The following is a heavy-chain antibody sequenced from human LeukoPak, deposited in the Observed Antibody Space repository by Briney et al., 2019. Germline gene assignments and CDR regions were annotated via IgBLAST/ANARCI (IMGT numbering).Heavy chain of an antibody. CDR1: GGSISSYY. V-gene: IGHV4-59*08. CDR2: IYYSGST. D-gene: IGHD1-26*01. Sequence: SETLSLTCTVSGGSISSYYWSWIRQPPGKGLEWIGYIYYSGSTNYNPSLKSRVTISVDTSKNQFSLKLSSVTAADTAVYYCARYSGSYPDAFDIWGQGTMVTVSS. J-gene: IGHJ3*02. CDR3: ARYSGSYPDAFDI.